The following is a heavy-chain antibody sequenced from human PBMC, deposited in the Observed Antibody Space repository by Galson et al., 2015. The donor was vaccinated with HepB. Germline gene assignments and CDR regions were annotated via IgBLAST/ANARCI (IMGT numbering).Heavy chain of an antibody. CDR2: MNPTSGNT. J-gene: IGHJ5*01. CDR3: ARGKFAIVRGIRQISFDS. Sequence: SVKVSCKASGYGFASYDITWVRQATGQGLEWMGWMNPTSGNTAYAQKVKGRVTMTRNTSITTAYMELTGLTSEDRAVYYCARGKFAIVRGIRQISFDSWGQGSLVTVSS. D-gene: IGHD3-10*01. CDR1: GYGFASYD. V-gene: IGHV1-8*01.